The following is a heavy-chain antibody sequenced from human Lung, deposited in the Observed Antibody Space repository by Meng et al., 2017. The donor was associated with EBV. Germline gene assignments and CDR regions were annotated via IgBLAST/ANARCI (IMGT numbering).Heavy chain of an antibody. J-gene: IGHJ1*01. D-gene: IGHD4-23*01. CDR3: VRDEGGNSERGFQH. CDR1: GGSFSGYY. CDR2: INHSGST. Sequence: QVQLQQWGAGLLKPSETLSLTCAVYGGSFSGYYWSWIRQPPGKGLEWIGEINHSGSTNYNPSLESRVTISVDTSKNQFSLKLSSVTAADTAVYYCVRDEGGNSERGFQHWGQGTLVTVSS. V-gene: IGHV4-34*01.